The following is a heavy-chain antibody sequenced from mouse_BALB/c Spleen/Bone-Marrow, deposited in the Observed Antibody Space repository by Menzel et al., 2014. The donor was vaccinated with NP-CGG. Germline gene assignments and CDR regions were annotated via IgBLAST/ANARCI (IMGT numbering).Heavy chain of an antibody. V-gene: IGHV3-8*02. CDR1: GDSITSGY. D-gene: IGHD4-1*01. J-gene: IGHJ2*01. CDR2: ISYTGNT. Sequence: EVMLVESGPSLIKPSQTLSLTCSVTGDSITSGYWNWIRKFPGNELEYMGYISYTGNTYYNPSLESRISIARDTSKNQYYLQLHSVTTEDTATYFCARSLGRFDYWGQGATLTVSS. CDR3: ARSLGRFDY.